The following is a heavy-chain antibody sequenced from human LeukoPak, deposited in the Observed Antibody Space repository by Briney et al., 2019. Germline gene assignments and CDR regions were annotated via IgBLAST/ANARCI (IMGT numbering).Heavy chain of an antibody. V-gene: IGHV3-30*03. D-gene: IGHD6-6*01. J-gene: IGHJ4*02. CDR3: ARDRGSSTGTFDY. CDR1: GFTFSSYW. CDR2: ISYDGSNK. Sequence: GGSLRLSCAASGFTFSSYWMSWVRQAPGKGLEWVAVISYDGSNKYYADSVKGRFTISRDNSKNTLYLQMNSLRAEDTAVYYCARDRGSSTGTFDYWGQGTLVTVSS.